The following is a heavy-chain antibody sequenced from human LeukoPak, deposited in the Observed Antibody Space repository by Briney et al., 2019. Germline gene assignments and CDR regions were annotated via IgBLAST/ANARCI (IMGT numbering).Heavy chain of an antibody. CDR1: GFTFSSNS. Sequence: GGSLRLSCVASGFTFSSNSMNWVRQAPGKGLEWVSSISDTGTSIFYADSVKGRFTISRDNAKNSLYLQMDSLRAEDTAVYYCARDSGSSSFNPFDYWGQRTLVTVSS. D-gene: IGHD6-13*01. V-gene: IGHV3-21*01. CDR2: ISDTGTSI. CDR3: ARDSGSSSFNPFDY. J-gene: IGHJ4*02.